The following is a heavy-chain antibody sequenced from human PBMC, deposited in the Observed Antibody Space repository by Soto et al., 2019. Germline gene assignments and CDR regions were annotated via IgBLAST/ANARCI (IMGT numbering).Heavy chain of an antibody. CDR3: ARPERSALLN. D-gene: IGHD3-3*01. Sequence: VQLVQSGADEKKPGASVKVSCKASGYTLTGSAIHWVRQAPGQRLEWMGWINAGNGYAKYSQNFQGRVTITRDTSANTAYLEVSRLKSEDTAVYYFARPERSALLNWGQGTLVTLSA. J-gene: IGHJ4*02. V-gene: IGHV1-3*05. CDR2: INAGNGYA. CDR1: GYTLTGSA.